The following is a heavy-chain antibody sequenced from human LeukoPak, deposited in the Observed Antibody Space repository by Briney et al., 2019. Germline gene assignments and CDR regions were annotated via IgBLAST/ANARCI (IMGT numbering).Heavy chain of an antibody. D-gene: IGHD3-9*01. Sequence: GGSLRLSCAASGFTFSSNAMSWVRQAPEKGLEWVSAISGSGGSTYYADSMKGRFTISRGNSKNTLYLQMNSLRAEDTAVYYCAKARQVTGDFDYWGQGTLVTVSS. V-gene: IGHV3-23*01. CDR3: AKARQVTGDFDY. CDR2: ISGSGGST. CDR1: GFTFSSNA. J-gene: IGHJ4*02.